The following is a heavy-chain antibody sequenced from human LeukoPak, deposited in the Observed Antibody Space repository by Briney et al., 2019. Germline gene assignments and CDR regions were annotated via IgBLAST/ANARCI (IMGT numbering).Heavy chain of an antibody. J-gene: IGHJ4*02. Sequence: GGSLRLSCAASGFTFDDYAMHWVRQAPGKGLEWVSGISWNSGSIGYADSVKGRFTISRDNAKNSLYLQMNSLRAEDTALYYCAKDTGVVVVVAKGLDYWGQGTLVTVSS. V-gene: IGHV3-9*01. CDR1: GFTFDDYA. CDR3: AKDTGVVVVVAKGLDY. CDR2: ISWNSGSI. D-gene: IGHD3-22*01.